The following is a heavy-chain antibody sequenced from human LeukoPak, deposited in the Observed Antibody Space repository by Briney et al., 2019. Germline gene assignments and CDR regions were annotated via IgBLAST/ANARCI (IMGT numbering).Heavy chain of an antibody. CDR2: ISAYNGNT. D-gene: IGHD6-13*01. CDR1: GYTFTSYG. J-gene: IGHJ5*02. CDR3: ARARSSSWYPHWFDP. Sequence: ASVKVSCKASGYTFTSYGISWVRQAPGQGLEWMGWISAYNGNTNYAQKLQGRVTMTTDTSTSTAYMELRSLRSDDTAVYYCARARSSSWYPHWFDPWGQGTLVTVSS. V-gene: IGHV1-18*01.